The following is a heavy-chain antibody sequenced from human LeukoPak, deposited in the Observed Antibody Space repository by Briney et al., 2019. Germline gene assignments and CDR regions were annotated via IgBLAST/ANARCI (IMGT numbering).Heavy chain of an antibody. CDR2: ISGFNR. V-gene: IGHV3-23*01. Sequence: GGSLRLSCRTSGFAFNNYAVNWVRQPPGKGLEWVSGISGFNRYYADSVNGRFTISRDNSKNVLYLQMNRLRVEDTAVYYCVKDVCTSPRCLLYSDSWGQGALVTVSS. CDR3: VKDVCTSPRCLLYSDS. J-gene: IGHJ4*02. CDR1: GFAFNNYA. D-gene: IGHD2-2*01.